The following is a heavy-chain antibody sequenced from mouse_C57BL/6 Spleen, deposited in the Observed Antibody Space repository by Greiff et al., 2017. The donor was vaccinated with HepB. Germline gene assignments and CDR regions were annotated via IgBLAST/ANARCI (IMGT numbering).Heavy chain of an antibody. J-gene: IGHJ2*01. Sequence: DVQLQESGPGLVKPSQSLSLTCSVTGYSITSGYYWNWIRQFPGNKLEWMGYISYDGSNNYNPSLKNRISITRDTSKNQFFLKLNSVTTEDTATYYCAREGDYLYYFDYWGQGTTLTVSS. D-gene: IGHD2-4*01. CDR1: GYSITSGYY. CDR2: ISYDGSN. V-gene: IGHV3-6*01. CDR3: AREGDYLYYFDY.